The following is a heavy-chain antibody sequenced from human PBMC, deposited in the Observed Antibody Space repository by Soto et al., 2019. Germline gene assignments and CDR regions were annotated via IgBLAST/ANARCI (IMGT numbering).Heavy chain of an antibody. CDR2: FDPEDGET. CDR1: GYTLTELS. D-gene: IGHD3-10*01. J-gene: IGHJ6*02. CDR3: ATDWYYGSGSGGMDV. Sequence: ASVKVSCKVSGYTLTELSMHWVRQAPGKGLEWMGGFDPEDGETIYAQKFQGRVTMTEDTSTDTAYMELSSLRSEDTAVYYCATDWYYGSGSGGMDVWGQGTTVTVSS. V-gene: IGHV1-24*01.